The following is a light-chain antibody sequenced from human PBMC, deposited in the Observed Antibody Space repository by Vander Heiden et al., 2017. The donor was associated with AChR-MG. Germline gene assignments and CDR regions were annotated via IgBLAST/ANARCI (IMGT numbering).Light chain of an antibody. CDR3: QQYGSSWT. J-gene: IGKJ1*01. Sequence: IVLTPSPGTLSLSPGERVTLYCRASQSVSSSYLAWYQQKPGQAPRLLIYGASSRATGIPDRFSGSGSGTDFTLTISRLEPEDLAVYYCQQYGSSWTFGQGTKVEIK. CDR1: QSVSSSY. V-gene: IGKV3-20*01. CDR2: GAS.